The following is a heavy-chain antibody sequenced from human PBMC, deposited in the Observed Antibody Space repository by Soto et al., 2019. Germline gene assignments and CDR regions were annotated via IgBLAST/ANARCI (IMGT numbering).Heavy chain of an antibody. J-gene: IGHJ4*02. V-gene: IGHV4-39*01. CDR3: ARRRADPLRFFDY. D-gene: IGHD4-17*01. CDR2: IYYSGST. Sequence: SETLSLTCTVPGGSISSSSYYWGWIRQPPGKGLEWIGSIYYSGSTYYNPSLKSQVTISVDTSKNQFSLKLSSVTAADTAVYYCARRRADPLRFFDYWGQGTLVTVSS. CDR1: GGSISSSSYY.